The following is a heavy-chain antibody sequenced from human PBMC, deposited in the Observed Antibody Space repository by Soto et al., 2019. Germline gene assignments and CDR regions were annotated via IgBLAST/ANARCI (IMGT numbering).Heavy chain of an antibody. CDR1: GGTFSSYA. J-gene: IGHJ4*02. Sequence: QVQLVQSGAEVKKPGSSVKFSCKASGGTFSSYAISWVRQAPGQGLEWMGGIIPIFGTANYAQKFQGRVTITADESTSTAYMELSSLRSEDTAVYYCARGPEATMVRGGPSDYWGQGTLVTVSS. CDR2: IIPIFGTA. D-gene: IGHD3-10*01. V-gene: IGHV1-69*12. CDR3: ARGPEATMVRGGPSDY.